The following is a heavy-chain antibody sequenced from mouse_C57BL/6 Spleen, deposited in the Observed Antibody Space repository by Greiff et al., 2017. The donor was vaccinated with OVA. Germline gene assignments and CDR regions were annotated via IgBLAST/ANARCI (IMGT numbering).Heavy chain of an antibody. CDR1: GYTFTSYW. CDR3: ARRGYYEGFAY. CDR2: IDPSDSYT. Sequence: VKLQQPGAELVKPGASVKLSCKASGYTFTSYWMQWVKQRPGQGLEWIGEIDPSDSYTNYNQKFKGKATLTVDTSSSTAYMQLSSLTSEDSAVYYCARRGYYEGFAYWGQGTLVTVSA. J-gene: IGHJ3*01. D-gene: IGHD1-1*01. V-gene: IGHV1-50*01.